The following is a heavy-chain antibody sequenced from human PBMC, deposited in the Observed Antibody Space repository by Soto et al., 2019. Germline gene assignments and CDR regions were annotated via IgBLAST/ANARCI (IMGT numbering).Heavy chain of an antibody. V-gene: IGHV4-59*08. CDR1: GGSISSYY. CDR3: ARLGGVLRYFDWLAAPRGEWFRNWFDP. CDR2: IYYSGST. J-gene: IGHJ5*02. Sequence: PSETLSLTCTVSGGSISSYYWSWIRQPPGKGLEWIGYIYYSGSTNYNPSLKSRVTISVGTSKNQFSLKLSSVTAAVTAVYYCARLGGVLRYFDWLAAPRGEWFRNWFDPWGQGTLVTVPQ. D-gene: IGHD3-9*01.